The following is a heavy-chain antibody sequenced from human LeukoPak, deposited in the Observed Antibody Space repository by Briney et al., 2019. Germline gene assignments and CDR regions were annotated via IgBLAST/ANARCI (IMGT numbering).Heavy chain of an antibody. CDR1: GGTFSSYA. V-gene: IGHV1-69*04. J-gene: IGHJ4*02. CDR2: IIPILGIA. CDR3: ARDRGDTAMGLGYFDY. D-gene: IGHD5-18*01. Sequence: GASVKVSCKASGGTFSSYAISWVRQAPGQGPEWMGRIIPILGIANYAQKFQGRVTITADKSTSTAYMELSSLRSEDTAVYYCARDRGDTAMGLGYFDYWGQGTLVTVSS.